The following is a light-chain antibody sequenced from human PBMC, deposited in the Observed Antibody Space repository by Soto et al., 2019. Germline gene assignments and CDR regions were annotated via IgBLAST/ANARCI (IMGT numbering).Light chain of an antibody. J-gene: IGKJ4*01. V-gene: IGKV1-39*01. CDR3: QQSYTTPLT. CDR2: AAS. CDR1: QSIVSS. Sequence: DIQMTQSPSSLSASVGDGVTITCRASQSIVSSLNWYQQKPGEAPKLLIYAASSLQSGVPSRFSGSGAGTDFTLTISSLQPEDFATYYCQQSYTTPLTFGGGTKVEIK.